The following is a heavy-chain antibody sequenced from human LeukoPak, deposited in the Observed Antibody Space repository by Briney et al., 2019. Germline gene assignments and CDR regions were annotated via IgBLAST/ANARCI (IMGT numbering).Heavy chain of an antibody. J-gene: IGHJ4*02. Sequence: ASETLSLTCTVSGGSISSYYWSWIRQPPGKGLEWIGYIYYSGSTNYNPSLKSRVTISVDTYNQQSSLKLSSVTAADPAVYSCARAGPDDYVWDYWGTGTLVTVSS. CDR3: ARAGPDDYVWDY. CDR2: IYYSGST. D-gene: IGHD3-16*01. CDR1: GGSISSYY. V-gene: IGHV4-59*01.